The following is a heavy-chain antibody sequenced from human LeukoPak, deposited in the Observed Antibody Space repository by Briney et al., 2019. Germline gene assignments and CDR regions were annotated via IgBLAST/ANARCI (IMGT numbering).Heavy chain of an antibody. J-gene: IGHJ4*02. V-gene: IGHV4-31*03. CDR3: ARYGDQGDY. CDR1: GGSINSGGYY. D-gene: IGHD4-17*01. Sequence: SQTLSLTCTVSGGSINSGGYYWSWIRQLPGKGLEWIGYIYYSGSTNYNPSLKSRVTISVDTSKNQFSLKLSSVTAADTAVYYCARYGDQGDYWGQGTLVTVSS. CDR2: IYYSGST.